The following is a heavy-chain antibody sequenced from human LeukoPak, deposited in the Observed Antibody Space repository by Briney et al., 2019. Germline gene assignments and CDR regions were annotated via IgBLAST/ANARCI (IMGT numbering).Heavy chain of an antibody. CDR2: IIPIFGTA. Sequence: SVKVSCKASGGTFSSYAISWVRQAPGQGLEWMGGIIPIFGTANYAQKFQGRVTITTDESTSTAYMELSSLRSEDTAVHYCAREVGSSSINWFDPWGQGTLVTVSS. CDR3: AREVGSSSINWFDP. J-gene: IGHJ5*02. D-gene: IGHD6-6*01. CDR1: GGTFSSYA. V-gene: IGHV1-69*05.